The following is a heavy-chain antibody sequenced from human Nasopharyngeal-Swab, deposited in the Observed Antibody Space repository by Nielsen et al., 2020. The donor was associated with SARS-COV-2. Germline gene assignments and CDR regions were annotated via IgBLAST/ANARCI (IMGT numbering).Heavy chain of an antibody. CDR2: INHRGST. V-gene: IGHV4-34*01. D-gene: IGHD3-22*01. CDR3: ARGLVDVNMMLVVIGFSYWLDS. Sequence: ESLKISCAASGFTFSSYTMSWIRQPPGKGLEWIGEINHRGSTNYNPSLKSRVTISADTSKNQFSLNLSSVTAADTAVYYCARGLVDVNMMLVVIGFSYWLDSWGQGTLVTVSS. J-gene: IGHJ5*01. CDR1: GFTFSSYT.